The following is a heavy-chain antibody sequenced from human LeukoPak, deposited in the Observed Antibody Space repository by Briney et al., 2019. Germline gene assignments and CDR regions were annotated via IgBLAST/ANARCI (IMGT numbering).Heavy chain of an antibody. V-gene: IGHV3-33*08. J-gene: IGHJ6*02. D-gene: IGHD2-2*01. CDR3: ARDLYCSSTSCRFYYYYGMDV. CDR2: IWYDGSNK. Sequence: GGSLRLSCAPSGFTFSSYGMHWVRQAPGKGLEWVAVIWYDGSNKYYADSVKGRFTISRDNSKNTLYLQMNSLRAEDTAVYYCARDLYCSSTSCRFYYYYGMDVWGQGTTVTVSS. CDR1: GFTFSSYG.